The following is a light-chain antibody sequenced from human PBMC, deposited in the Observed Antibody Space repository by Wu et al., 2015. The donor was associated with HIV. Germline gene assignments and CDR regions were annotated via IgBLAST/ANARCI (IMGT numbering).Light chain of an antibody. CDR3: HQAYDFPWT. J-gene: IGKJ1*01. CDR2: SAV. Sequence: DIQMTQSPSSVSASLGDRVTITCRASQNIDTWLAWYRQRAGKAPELLIYSAVDLQSGVPSRFAGIGSGTHFTLTISSLQPEDFATYYCHQAYDFPWTLGQGTKVEIK. V-gene: IGKV1-12*01. CDR1: QNIDTW.